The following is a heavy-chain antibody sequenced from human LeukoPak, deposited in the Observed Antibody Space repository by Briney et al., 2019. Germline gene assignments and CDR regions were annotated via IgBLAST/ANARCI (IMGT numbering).Heavy chain of an antibody. V-gene: IGHV3-21*01. CDR3: AREAGGSYPFDY. Sequence: KPGRSLRLSCAASGFTFSSYSMNWVRQAPGKGLEWVSSISSSSSYIYYADSVKGRFTISRDNAKNSLYLQMNSLRVEDTAVYYCAREAGGSYPFDYWGQGTLVTVSS. CDR1: GFTFSSYS. J-gene: IGHJ4*02. D-gene: IGHD1-26*01. CDR2: ISSSSSYI.